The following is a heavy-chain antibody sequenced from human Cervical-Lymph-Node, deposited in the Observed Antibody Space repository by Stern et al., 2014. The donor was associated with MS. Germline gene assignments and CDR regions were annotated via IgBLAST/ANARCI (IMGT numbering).Heavy chain of an antibody. CDR2: IYDTNES. V-gene: IGHV2-5*01. CDR1: GFSFNTRGVG. Sequence: QIPLEESGPGLVQPTQTLTLTCAFSGFSFNTRGVGVGRRRPSPGMALVWLVLIYDTNESRASPSLGRRLIISNDTSKTQELLIMANMDPVDTATYYGALDPQYWGQGARVTVSS. D-gene: IGHD4-11*01. J-gene: IGHJ4*02. CDR3: ALDPQY.